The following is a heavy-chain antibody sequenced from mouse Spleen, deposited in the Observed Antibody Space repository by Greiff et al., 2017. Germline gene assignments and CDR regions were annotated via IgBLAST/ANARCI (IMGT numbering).Heavy chain of an antibody. D-gene: IGHD4-1*02. Sequence: EVKLVESGGGLVKPGGSLKLSCAASGFTFSDYGMHWVRQAPEKGLEWVAYISSGSSTIYYADTVKGRFTISRDNAKNTLFLQMTSLRSEDTAMYYCARSTTGTSAMDYWGQGTSVTVSS. V-gene: IGHV5-17*01. CDR3: ARSTTGTSAMDY. CDR1: GFTFSDYG. CDR2: ISSGSSTI. J-gene: IGHJ4*01.